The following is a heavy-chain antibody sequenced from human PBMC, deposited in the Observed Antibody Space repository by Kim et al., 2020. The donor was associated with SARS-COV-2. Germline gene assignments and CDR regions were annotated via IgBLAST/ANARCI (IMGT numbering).Heavy chain of an antibody. D-gene: IGHD3-10*01. Sequence: NYAQKLQGRVTMTTDTSTSTAYMELRSLRSDDTAVYYCAREVRRGNWFDPWGQGTLVTVSS. CDR3: AREVRRGNWFDP. J-gene: IGHJ5*02. V-gene: IGHV1-18*01.